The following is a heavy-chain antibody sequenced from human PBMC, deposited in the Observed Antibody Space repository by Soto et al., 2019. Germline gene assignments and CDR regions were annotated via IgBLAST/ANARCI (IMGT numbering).Heavy chain of an antibody. CDR1: GFTFSSYA. CDR2: ISGSGGST. V-gene: IGHV3-23*01. Sequence: EVQLLESGGGLVQPGGSLRLSCAASGFTFSSYAMSWVRQAPGKGLEWVSAISGSGGSTYYAESVKGRFTISRDNYKNTLYLQMKSLRAEDAAVYYCAKEQYYYGSGIDWGQGTLVTVSS. D-gene: IGHD3-10*01. J-gene: IGHJ4*02. CDR3: AKEQYYYGSGID.